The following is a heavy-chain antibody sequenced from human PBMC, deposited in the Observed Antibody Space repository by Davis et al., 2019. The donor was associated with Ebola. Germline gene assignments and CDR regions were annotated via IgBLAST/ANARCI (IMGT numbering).Heavy chain of an antibody. CDR2: IKSDGSST. CDR1: GFTSSSYW. V-gene: IGHV3-74*01. Sequence: HTGGSLRLSCVASGFTSSSYWMHWVRQAPGKGLVWVSFIKSDGSSTRYADSVKGRFTISRDNAKNSLYLQMNSLRAEDTAVYYCARPLYCSGGSCYVYFDYWGQGTLVTVSS. J-gene: IGHJ4*02. D-gene: IGHD2-15*01. CDR3: ARPLYCSGGSCYVYFDY.